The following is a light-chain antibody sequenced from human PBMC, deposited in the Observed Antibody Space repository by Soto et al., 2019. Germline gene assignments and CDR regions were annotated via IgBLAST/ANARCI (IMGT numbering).Light chain of an antibody. V-gene: IGKV2-28*01. CDR2: LGS. CDR3: MQALQTPCT. Sequence: DVVMTQSPLSLPVTPGEPASISCRSSQSLLHSDGYSYLDWYLQKAGQSPRRLFYLGSNRASGVPDRFSGRGSRTYFRLKISRVEAEYALVYYCMQALQTPCTFGQGTKVEIK. J-gene: IGKJ1*01. CDR1: QSLLHSDGYSY.